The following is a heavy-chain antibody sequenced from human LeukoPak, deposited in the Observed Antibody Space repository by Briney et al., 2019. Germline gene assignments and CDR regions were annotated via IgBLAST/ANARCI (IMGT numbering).Heavy chain of an antibody. V-gene: IGHV4-31*03. CDR3: TRVPSGATMMTTTHYFEY. CDR2: IYYSGST. CDR1: GGSTCSGYNK. Sequence: PSETPPITCCVAGGSTCSGYNKKSWIRQHPGKGLEWIGYIYYSGSTYYNPSLKSRVTISVDTSKNQFSPKLSSVTDADTAVYYCTRVPSGATMMTTTHYFEYWGQGTLVTVSS. D-gene: IGHD4-17*01. J-gene: IGHJ4*02.